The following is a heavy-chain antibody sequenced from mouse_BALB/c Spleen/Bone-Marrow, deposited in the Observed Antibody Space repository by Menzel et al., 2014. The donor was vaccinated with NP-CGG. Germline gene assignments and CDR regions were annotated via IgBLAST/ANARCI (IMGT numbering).Heavy chain of an antibody. CDR2: IYPGSGST. Sequence: LQQSGSELVRPGAPVKLSCKASGYTFTSYWMHWVKQRHGQGLEWIGNIYPGSGSTNYDEKFKNKVTLTVDTPSSTAYMLLSSLTSDDSAVYCCTRSGFNYYFDFWGQGTTLTVSS. V-gene: IGHV1S22*01. CDR1: GYTFTSYW. J-gene: IGHJ2*01. CDR3: TRSGFNYYFDF. D-gene: IGHD1-3*01.